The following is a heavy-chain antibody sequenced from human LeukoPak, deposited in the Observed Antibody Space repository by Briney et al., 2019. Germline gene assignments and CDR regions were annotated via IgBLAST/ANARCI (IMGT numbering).Heavy chain of an antibody. V-gene: IGHV3-7*01. CDR3: AKAGADI. Sequence: GGSLRLSCAASGFTFSSYSMNWVRQAPGKGLEWVASIKEDGSEKYYVDSAKGRFTISRDNAKNSLFLQMNSLTVEDTAVYYCAKAGADIWGQGTLVTVSS. CDR2: IKEDGSEK. J-gene: IGHJ4*02. CDR1: GFTFSSYS. D-gene: IGHD2-15*01.